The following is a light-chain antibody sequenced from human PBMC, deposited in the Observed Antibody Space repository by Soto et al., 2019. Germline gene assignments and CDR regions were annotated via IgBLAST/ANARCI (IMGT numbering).Light chain of an antibody. CDR3: QQSDSSPRT. J-gene: IGKJ2*01. CDR2: AAS. CDR1: QSVRTH. Sequence: DIQMTQSPSSLSASIGDRVTITCRASQSVRTHLNWYHQKPGKAPELLIYAASSLQAGVPSRFSGSGSGTDFTLTISSLHPEDFGDYYCQQSDSSPRTFGQGTNLEIK. V-gene: IGKV1-39*01.